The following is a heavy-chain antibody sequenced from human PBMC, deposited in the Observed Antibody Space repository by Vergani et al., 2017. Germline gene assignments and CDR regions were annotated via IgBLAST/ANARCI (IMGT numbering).Heavy chain of an antibody. Sequence: QVQLVQSGAEVKKPGASVKVSCKASGYTFTGYYMHWVRQAPGQGLEWMGWINPNSGGTNYAQKFQGWVTMTRDTSISTAYMELSRLRSDDTAVYYCARMGEVGIWGMYYYYYYMDVWGKGTTVTVSS. CDR1: GYTFTGYY. D-gene: IGHD7-27*01. V-gene: IGHV1-2*04. CDR2: INPNSGGT. J-gene: IGHJ6*03. CDR3: ARMGEVGIWGMYYYYYYMDV.